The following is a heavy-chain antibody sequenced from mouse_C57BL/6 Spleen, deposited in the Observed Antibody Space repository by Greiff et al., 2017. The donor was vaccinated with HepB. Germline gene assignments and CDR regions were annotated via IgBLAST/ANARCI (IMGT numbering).Heavy chain of an antibody. J-gene: IGHJ2*01. D-gene: IGHD1-1*01. CDR1: GFTFTDYY. V-gene: IGHV7-3*01. CDR3: ARLYYYGSSFYFDY. Sequence: EVKLVESGGGLVQPGGSLSLSCAASGFTFTDYYMSWVRQPPGKALEWLGFIRNKANGYTTEYSASVKGRFTISRDNSQSILYLQMNALRAEDSATYYCARLYYYGSSFYFDYWGQGTTLTVSS. CDR2: IRNKANGYTT.